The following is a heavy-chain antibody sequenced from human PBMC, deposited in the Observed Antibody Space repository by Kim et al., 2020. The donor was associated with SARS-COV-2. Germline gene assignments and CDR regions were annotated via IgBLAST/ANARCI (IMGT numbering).Heavy chain of an antibody. J-gene: IGHJ4*02. V-gene: IGHV1-46*01. Sequence: SSARKFQGQVTMTRDTSTGTVYMELSSLRSEDTAVYYCARATVTTHPFDYWGQGTLVTVSS. D-gene: IGHD4-17*01. CDR3: ARATVTTHPFDY.